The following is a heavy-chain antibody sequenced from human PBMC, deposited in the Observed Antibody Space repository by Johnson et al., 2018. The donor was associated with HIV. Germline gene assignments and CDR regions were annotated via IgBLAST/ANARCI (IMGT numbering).Heavy chain of an antibody. Sequence: QVQLVESGGGVVQPGRSLRLSCAASGFTFSTYAMDWVRQAPGKGLEWVAGISSDGNVKYSAYYVKGRFTVSRDNSKNMLYLQMNSLRTEDTALYYCARQTLRAFDIWGQGTMVTVSS. CDR1: GFTFSTYA. V-gene: IGHV3-30*03. CDR3: ARQTLRAFDI. J-gene: IGHJ3*02. CDR2: ISSDGNVK.